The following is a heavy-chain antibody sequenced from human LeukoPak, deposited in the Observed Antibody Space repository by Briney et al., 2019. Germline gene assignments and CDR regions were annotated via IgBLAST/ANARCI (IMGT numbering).Heavy chain of an antibody. CDR1: GFTFSSYS. D-gene: IGHD2-15*01. V-gene: IGHV3-21*04. CDR2: ISSSSSYI. CDR3: ARVLRYCSGGNCYSGGLGYMDV. J-gene: IGHJ6*03. Sequence: GGSLRLSCAASGFTFSSYSMNWVRQAPGKGLEWVSSISSSSSYIYYADSVKGRFTISRDNAKNSLYLQMNSLRAEDTAVYYCARVLRYCSGGNCYSGGLGYMDVWGKGTTVTVSS.